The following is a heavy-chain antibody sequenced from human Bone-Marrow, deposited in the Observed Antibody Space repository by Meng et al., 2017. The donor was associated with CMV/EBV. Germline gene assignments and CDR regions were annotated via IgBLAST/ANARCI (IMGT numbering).Heavy chain of an antibody. Sequence: GSLRLSCAVYGGAFSGYYWNWIRQPPGKGLEWIGEINHSGSTNYNPSLKSRVTISVDTSKNQFSLKLRSVTAADTAVYYCARIGWGSFFGHWRQGNLVTVSS. CDR3: ARIGWGSFFGH. D-gene: IGHD3-16*01. CDR2: INHSGST. V-gene: IGHV4-34*01. J-gene: IGHJ1*01. CDR1: GGAFSGYY.